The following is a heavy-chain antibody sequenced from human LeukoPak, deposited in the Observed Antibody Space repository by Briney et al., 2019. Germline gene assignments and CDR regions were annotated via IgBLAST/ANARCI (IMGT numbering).Heavy chain of an antibody. J-gene: IGHJ4*02. CDR1: GGSFSDYY. CDR2: INHSGSP. V-gene: IGHV4-34*01. Sequence: SETLSLTCAVYGGSFSDYYWTWIRQPPGKGLEWIGEINHSGSPNNNPSLKSRVTISVDTSKNQFSLKLSSVTAADTAVYYCARATGGYSTSFDYWGQGTLVTVSS. CDR3: ARATGGYSTSFDY. D-gene: IGHD4-11*01.